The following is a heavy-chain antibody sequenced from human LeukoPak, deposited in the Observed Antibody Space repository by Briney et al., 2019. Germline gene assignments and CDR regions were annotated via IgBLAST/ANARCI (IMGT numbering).Heavy chain of an antibody. CDR1: GYTFIGYY. D-gene: IGHD6-19*01. Sequence: ASVKVSCKASGYTFIGYYMHWVRQAPGQGLEWMGWIDPNSGDTNYAQKFQGRVTMTRDTSISTAYMELSRLGSDDTAVYYCAKWAAYTTGWSGPLDHWGQGMLVTVSS. J-gene: IGHJ4*02. CDR3: AKWAAYTTGWSGPLDH. V-gene: IGHV1-2*02. CDR2: IDPNSGDT.